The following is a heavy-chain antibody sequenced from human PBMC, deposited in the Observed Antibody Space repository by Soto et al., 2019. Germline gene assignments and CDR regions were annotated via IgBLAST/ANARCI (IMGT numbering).Heavy chain of an antibody. CDR2: IDPSDSYT. CDR3: VRQEGYSSGWYGFPSI. CDR1: GYSFTSYW. V-gene: IGHV5-10-1*01. J-gene: IGHJ6*02. D-gene: IGHD6-19*01. Sequence: GESLKLSCKGSGYSFTSYWISWVRQMPGKGLERMGRIDPSDSYTNYSPSFQGHVTILVDKSNTTAYLQWSSLKTSDTAIYYCVRQEGYSSGWYGFPSIWGQGTTVTVSS.